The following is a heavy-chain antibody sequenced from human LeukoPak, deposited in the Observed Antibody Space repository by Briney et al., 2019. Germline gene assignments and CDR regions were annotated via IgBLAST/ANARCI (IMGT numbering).Heavy chain of an antibody. J-gene: IGHJ4*02. Sequence: GGSLRLSCAASGFTFSSYGMHWVRQAPGRGLEWVSSISSSSSYIYYADSVKGRFTISRDNAKNSLYLQMNSLRAEDTAVYYCARGLRYFDWSGRFDYWGQGTLVTVSS. CDR1: GFTFSSYG. V-gene: IGHV3-21*01. CDR3: ARGLRYFDWSGRFDY. D-gene: IGHD3-9*01. CDR2: ISSSSSYI.